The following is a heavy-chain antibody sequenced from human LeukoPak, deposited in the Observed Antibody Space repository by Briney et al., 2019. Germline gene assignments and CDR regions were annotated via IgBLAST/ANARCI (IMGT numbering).Heavy chain of an antibody. CDR2: ISETGRST. V-gene: IGHV3-23*01. D-gene: IGHD2-2*01. J-gene: IGHJ4*02. CDR3: AKDPLLCSSTSCYGYYFDY. Sequence: GGSLRLSCVASGFTFSTFAMNWVRQAPGKGLEWVSTISETGRSTYYADSVKGRFTISRDNSKNTLYLQMNSLRAEDTAVYYCAKDPLLCSSTSCYGYYFDYWGQGTLVTVSS. CDR1: GFTFSTFA.